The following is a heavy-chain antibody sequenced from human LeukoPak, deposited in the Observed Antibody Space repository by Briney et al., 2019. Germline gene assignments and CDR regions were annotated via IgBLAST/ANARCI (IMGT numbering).Heavy chain of an antibody. CDR3: ARVPIVVQAAIDAVDI. CDR2: INHCGST. J-gene: IGHJ3*02. D-gene: IGHD2-2*01. CDR1: GGSFSGYY. Sequence: SETLSLTCAVYGGSFSGYYWSWIRQPPGKGLEWIGEINHCGSTNYNPSLKSRVTISVDTSKNQFSLKLSSVTAADTAVYYCARVPIVVQAAIDAVDIWGQGTMVTVSS. V-gene: IGHV4-34*01.